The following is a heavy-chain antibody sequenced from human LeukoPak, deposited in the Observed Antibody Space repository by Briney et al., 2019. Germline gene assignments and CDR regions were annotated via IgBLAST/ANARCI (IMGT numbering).Heavy chain of an antibody. CDR3: ARGYGDLLFDY. Sequence: SETLSLTCTVSGGSISSYDWSWIRQPAGKGLEWIGRIYTSGSTNYNPSLKSRVTISVDKSKNQFSLKLSSVTAADTAVYYCARGYGDLLFDYWGQGTLVTVSS. V-gene: IGHV4-4*07. D-gene: IGHD4-17*01. CDR2: IYTSGST. CDR1: GGSISSYD. J-gene: IGHJ4*02.